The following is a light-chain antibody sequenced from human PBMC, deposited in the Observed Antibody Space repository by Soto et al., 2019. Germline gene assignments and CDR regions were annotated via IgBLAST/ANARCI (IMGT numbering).Light chain of an antibody. J-gene: IGLJ2*01. CDR3: QSYDTNIVV. V-gene: IGLV6-57*04. Sequence: NFMLTQPHSVSESPGKTVTISCSRSSGSIGRNSVQWYRQRPGSAPTIVIYEDDQRPSGVPNRFAGSIDRSSNSASLTISGLQTEDEADYYCQSYDTNIVVFGGGTKLNVL. CDR1: SGSIGRNS. CDR2: EDD.